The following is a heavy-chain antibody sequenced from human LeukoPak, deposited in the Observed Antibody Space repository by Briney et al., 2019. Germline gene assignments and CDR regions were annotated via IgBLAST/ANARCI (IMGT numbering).Heavy chain of an antibody. D-gene: IGHD3-16*02. V-gene: IGHV1-2*02. CDR1: GYTFTGYY. CDR3: ARTLSSRGLGELSFDY. CDR2: INPNSGGT. J-gene: IGHJ4*02. Sequence: GASVKVSCKASGYTFTGYYMHWVRQAPGQGLEWMGWINPNSGGTNYAQKFQGRVTMTRDTSISTAYMELSRLRSDDTAVYYCARTLSSRGLGELSFDYWGQGTLVTVSS.